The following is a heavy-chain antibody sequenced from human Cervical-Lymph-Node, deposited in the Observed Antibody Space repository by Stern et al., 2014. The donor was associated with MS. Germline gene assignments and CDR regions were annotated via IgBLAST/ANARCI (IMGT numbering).Heavy chain of an antibody. V-gene: IGHV4-31*03. D-gene: IGHD1-1*01. Sequence: QVQLQQSGPGLVKPSQTLSLTCTVSGGSINNGDYYWSWVRQHPGKGLEWLGYIYYSGPTYSNPSLKVRLTISVDTSKRHFSLKLTSVTAADTAVYYCARELSGMYGMDVWGQGTTVTVSS. CDR2: IYYSGPT. CDR3: ARELSGMYGMDV. J-gene: IGHJ6*02. CDR1: GGSINNGDYY.